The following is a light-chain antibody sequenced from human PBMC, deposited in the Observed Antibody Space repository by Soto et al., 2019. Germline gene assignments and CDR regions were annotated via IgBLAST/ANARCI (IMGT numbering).Light chain of an antibody. CDR1: QSLLDSDGETY. Sequence: EIVMTQTPLSSPVTLGQPASISCRSSQSLLDSDGETYSSWLQQRPGQPPRLLIYKTSSRFSGVPDRFSGSGAGTDFTLKISRVEVEDVGVYYCMQATQFPHTFGQGTKLEI. CDR2: KTS. V-gene: IGKV2-24*01. CDR3: MQATQFPHT. J-gene: IGKJ2*01.